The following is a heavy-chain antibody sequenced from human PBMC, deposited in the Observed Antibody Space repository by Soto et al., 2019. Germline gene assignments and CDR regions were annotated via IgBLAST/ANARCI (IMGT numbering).Heavy chain of an antibody. CDR3: ARDGCSSTSCYTDYYYGMDV. D-gene: IGHD2-2*02. J-gene: IGHJ6*02. CDR1: GGSISSGGYY. Sequence: PSETLSLTCTVSGGSISSGGYYWSWIRQHPGKGLEWIGYIYYSGSTYYNPSLKSRATISVDTSKNQFSLKLSSVTAADTAVYYCARDGCSSTSCYTDYYYGMDVWGQGTTVTVSS. CDR2: IYYSGST. V-gene: IGHV4-31*03.